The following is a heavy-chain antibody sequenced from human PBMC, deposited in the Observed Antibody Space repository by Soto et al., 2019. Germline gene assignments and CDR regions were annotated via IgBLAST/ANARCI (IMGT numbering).Heavy chain of an antibody. V-gene: IGHV4-39*07. Sequence: LETLSLTCTVSGGSISSISYYWGWIRQPPGKRLEWIGSIYYVGSTNYNPSLKSRVTISVDTSKNQFSLKLTSVTAADTAVYYCARDKITGLFDYWGQGTLVTGSS. D-gene: IGHD2-8*02. CDR3: ARDKITGLFDY. CDR1: GGSISSISYY. J-gene: IGHJ4*02. CDR2: IYYVGST.